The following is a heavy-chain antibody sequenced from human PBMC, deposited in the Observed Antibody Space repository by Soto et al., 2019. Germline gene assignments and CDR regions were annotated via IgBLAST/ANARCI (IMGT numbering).Heavy chain of an antibody. V-gene: IGHV4-39*01. CDR1: IRSLSTSSYY. CDR2: IYCSGST. Sequence: PETLSPTCSVSIRSLSTSSYYWGWTRQNPGKGLEWIGHIYCSGSTYYNPSLKSRVTISVDTSNNQFTLKLSFVTAADTSMYYCATKREYCSGGSCRCFDPWGQGTLVTVSS. CDR3: ATKREYCSGGSCRCFDP. D-gene: IGHD2-15*01. J-gene: IGHJ5*02.